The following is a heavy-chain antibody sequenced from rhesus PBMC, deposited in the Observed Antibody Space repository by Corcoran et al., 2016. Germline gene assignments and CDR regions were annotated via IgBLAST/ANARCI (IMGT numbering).Heavy chain of an antibody. CDR1: GYSISSGYG. J-gene: IGHJ3*01. CDR3: ARGHNWNYGAFDF. D-gene: IGHD1-26*01. Sequence: QVQLQESGPGLVKPSETLSLTCAVSGYSISSGYGWSWIRQPPGKGLECIGYIGGSSGSTNYNPSLKSRITISKDTSKNQFSLKLSSVTAADTAVYYCARGHNWNYGAFDFWGQGLRVTVSS. CDR2: IGGSSGST. V-gene: IGHV4-127*01.